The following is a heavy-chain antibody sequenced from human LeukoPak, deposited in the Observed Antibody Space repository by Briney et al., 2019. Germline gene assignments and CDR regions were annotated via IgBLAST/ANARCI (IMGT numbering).Heavy chain of an antibody. V-gene: IGHV1-69*05. D-gene: IGHD1-14*01. CDR1: GGTFSSYA. CDR2: IIPIFGTA. Sequence: SVKVSCKASGGTFSSYAISWVRQAPGQGLEWMGGIIPIFGTANYAQKFQGRVTITTDESTSTAYMELSSLRSEDTAVYYGALDRGHFYYYYHMDVWGNGTRVTVSS. CDR3: ALDRGHFYYYYHMDV. J-gene: IGHJ6*03.